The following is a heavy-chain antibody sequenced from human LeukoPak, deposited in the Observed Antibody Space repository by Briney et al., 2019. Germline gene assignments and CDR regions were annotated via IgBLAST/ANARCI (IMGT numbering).Heavy chain of an antibody. CDR3: ARDLRYDSSGYYAY. CDR2: INPSGGST. CDR1: GGTFSSYA. J-gene: IGHJ4*02. V-gene: IGHV1-46*01. D-gene: IGHD3-22*01. Sequence: ASVKVSCKASGGTFSSYAISWVRQAPGQGLEWMGIINPSGGSTSYAQKFQGRVTMTRDTSTSTVYMELSSLRSEDTAVYYCARDLRYDSSGYYAYWGQGTLVTVSS.